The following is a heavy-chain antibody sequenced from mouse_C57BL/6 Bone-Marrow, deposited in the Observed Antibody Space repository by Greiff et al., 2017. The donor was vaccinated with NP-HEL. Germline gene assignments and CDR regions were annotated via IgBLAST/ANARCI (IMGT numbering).Heavy chain of an antibody. CDR1: GYTFTSYW. D-gene: IGHD1-1*01. Sequence: QVQLQQPGAELVRPGSSVKLSCKASGYTFTSYWMHWVKQRPIQGLEWIVNIDPSDSETHYNQKFKDKATLTVDKSSSTAYMQLSSLTSEDSAVYYCARAVVGSYWYFDVWGTGTTVTVSS. CDR2: IDPSDSET. J-gene: IGHJ1*03. V-gene: IGHV1-52*01. CDR3: ARAVVGSYWYFDV.